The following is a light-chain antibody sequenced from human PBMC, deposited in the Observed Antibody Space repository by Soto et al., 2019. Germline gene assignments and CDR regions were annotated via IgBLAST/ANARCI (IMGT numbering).Light chain of an antibody. Sequence: GDRVTITCRASQSISSWLAWYQQKPGEAPKLLSYAASSVQSGLPSSFSGSASGTDSPLTISRLQPEDFATYYCQQSYSTPLTFGGGTKVDIK. CDR1: QSISSW. CDR3: QQSYSTPLT. V-gene: IGKV1-39*01. CDR2: AAS. J-gene: IGKJ4*01.